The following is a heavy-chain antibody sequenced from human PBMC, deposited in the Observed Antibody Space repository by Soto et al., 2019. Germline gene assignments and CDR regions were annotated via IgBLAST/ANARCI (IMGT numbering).Heavy chain of an antibody. Sequence: QVQLVQSGAEVKKSGASVKVSCKTSGYTFTSYAISWVRQAPGQGLEWMGWISAFNGKTDYAQKLQGRVTMTTDISTRTAYMELRSLRSDDMVVYFCARGRGWMGYWGQGTLVTVSS. CDR3: ARGRGWMGY. D-gene: IGHD6-19*01. V-gene: IGHV1-18*03. J-gene: IGHJ4*02. CDR2: ISAFNGKT. CDR1: GYTFTSYA.